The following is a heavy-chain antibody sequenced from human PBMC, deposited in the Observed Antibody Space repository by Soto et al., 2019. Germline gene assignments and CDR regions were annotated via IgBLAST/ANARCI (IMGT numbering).Heavy chain of an antibody. D-gene: IGHD3-10*01. V-gene: IGHV3-33*01. CDR1: GFTFSSYG. J-gene: IGHJ5*02. CDR3: ARDGLWFGLSNWFDP. Sequence: PGGSLSLSCAASGFTFSSYGMHWVRQAPGKGLEWVAVIWYDGSNKYYADSVKGRFTISRDNSKNTLYLQMNSLRAEDTAVYYCARDGLWFGLSNWFDPWGQGTLVTVSS. CDR2: IWYDGSNK.